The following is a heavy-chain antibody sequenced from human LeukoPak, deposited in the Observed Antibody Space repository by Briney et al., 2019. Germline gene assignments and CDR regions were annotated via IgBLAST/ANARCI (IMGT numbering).Heavy chain of an antibody. CDR1: GGSISSYY. CDR3: ARVVGDIVVVPAAMLGYNWFDP. V-gene: IGHV4-59*01. D-gene: IGHD2-2*01. J-gene: IGHJ5*02. CDR2: IYYSGST. Sequence: PSETLSLTCTVSGGSISSYYWSWIRQPPGKGLEWIGYIYYSGSTNYNPSPKSRVTISVDTSKNQFSLKLSSVTAADTAVYYCARVVGDIVVVPAAMLGYNWFDPWGQGTLVTVSS.